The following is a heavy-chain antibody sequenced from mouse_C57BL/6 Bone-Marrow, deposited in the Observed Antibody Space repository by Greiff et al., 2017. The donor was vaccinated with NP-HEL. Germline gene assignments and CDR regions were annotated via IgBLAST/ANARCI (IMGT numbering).Heavy chain of an antibody. D-gene: IGHD2-1*01. Sequence: VQLQESGPELVKPGASVKISCKASGYAFSSSWMNGVKQRPGKGLEWIGRIYPGDGDTNYNGKFKGKATLTADKSSSTAYMQLSSLTSEDSAVYFCARWGSIYYGNYFDYWGQGTTLTVSS. J-gene: IGHJ2*01. CDR1: GYAFSSSW. CDR3: ARWGSIYYGNYFDY. CDR2: IYPGDGDT. V-gene: IGHV1-82*01.